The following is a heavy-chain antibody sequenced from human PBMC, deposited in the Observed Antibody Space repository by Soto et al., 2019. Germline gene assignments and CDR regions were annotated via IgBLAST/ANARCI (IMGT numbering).Heavy chain of an antibody. CDR2: ISYDGRNK. V-gene: IGHV3-30*04. Sequence: GGSLRLSCAASGFTFSSYAMHWVRQAPGKGLEWVAVISYDGRNKHYAGSVKGRFTISRDNSKNTLYLQMNSLRAEDTAVYYCARDQLYYNDISGRPLNAFDVWGQGTMVTVSS. CDR3: ARDQLYYNDISGRPLNAFDV. D-gene: IGHD3-22*01. CDR1: GFTFSSYA. J-gene: IGHJ3*01.